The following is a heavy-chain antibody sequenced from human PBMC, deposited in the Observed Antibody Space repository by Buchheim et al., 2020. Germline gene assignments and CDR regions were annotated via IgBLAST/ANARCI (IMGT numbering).Heavy chain of an antibody. D-gene: IGHD3-22*01. Sequence: EVKLVDSGGGLVKPGGSLKISCAASGFTFKNAWMSWVRQAPGKGVEWVCRIISKVDGETSDYAAPVHGRFSISRDDSNNVLTLQMDSLKTEDTAVYYCATDPDSSSYYSFDYWGQG. J-gene: IGHJ4*02. CDR1: GFTFKNAW. CDR3: ATDPDSSSYYSFDY. CDR2: IISKVDGETS. V-gene: IGHV3-15*01.